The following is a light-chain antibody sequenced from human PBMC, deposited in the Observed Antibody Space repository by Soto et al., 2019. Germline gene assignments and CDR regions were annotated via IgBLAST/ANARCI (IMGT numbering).Light chain of an antibody. J-gene: IGKJ1*01. CDR2: WAS. CDR1: QCVLYSSNNKNY. Sequence: DIVMTQSPDSVAVSLGERATINCKSSQCVLYSSNNKNYLNWFQQKAVQPPKSLIYWASTRESGVPDRFSGSGSGTNFTLTISSLQAEDVAVYYCQQCYTPRWTFGQGTKVEIK. V-gene: IGKV4-1*01. CDR3: QQCYTPRWT.